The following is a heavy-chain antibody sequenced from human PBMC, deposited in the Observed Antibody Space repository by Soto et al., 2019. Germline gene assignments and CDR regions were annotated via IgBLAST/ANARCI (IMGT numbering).Heavy chain of an antibody. Sequence: PGGSLILSCIASGFTFSSSSMSWVRQAPGKGLEWVSAIVGSGDSTYYADSVKGRFTISRDNSKNTLYLQMNSLRAEDTAEYYCASTIEQLLDYWGQGTLVTVSS. D-gene: IGHD1-1*01. CDR3: ASTIEQLLDY. CDR2: IVGSGDST. J-gene: IGHJ4*02. V-gene: IGHV3-23*01. CDR1: GFTFSSSS.